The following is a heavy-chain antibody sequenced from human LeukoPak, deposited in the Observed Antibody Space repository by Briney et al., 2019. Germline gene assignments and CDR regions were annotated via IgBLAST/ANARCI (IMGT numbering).Heavy chain of an antibody. CDR2: IFSGGDT. Sequence: GGSLRLSCAASGFTVSNNWMNWVREAPGKGLEWVSLIFSGGDTQYADSVKDRFTISRDASKNTLYLQMSNLRAEDTAVYYCARDPSAVTANTYAWGQGTLVTVPS. J-gene: IGHJ5*02. V-gene: IGHV3-66*01. CDR1: GFTVSNNW. D-gene: IGHD2-2*01. CDR3: ARDPSAVTANTYA.